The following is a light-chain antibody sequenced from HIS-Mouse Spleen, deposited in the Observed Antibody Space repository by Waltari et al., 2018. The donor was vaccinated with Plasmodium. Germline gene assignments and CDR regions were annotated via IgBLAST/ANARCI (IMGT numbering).Light chain of an antibody. Sequence: QPVLTQPPSSSASPGESARLTCTLPSAINVGSYHIYWYHQKPGSPPRYLLYYYSDSDKGQGSGVPSRFSGSKDASANTGILLISGLQSEDEADYYCMIWPSNASGVFGGGTKLTVL. J-gene: IGLJ3*02. CDR1: SAINVGSYH. V-gene: IGLV5-37*01. CDR3: MIWPSNASGV. CDR2: YYSDSDK.